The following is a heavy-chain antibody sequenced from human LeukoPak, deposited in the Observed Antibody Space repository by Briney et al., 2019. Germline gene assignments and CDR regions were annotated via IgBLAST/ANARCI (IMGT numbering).Heavy chain of an antibody. CDR2: INSNGGST. J-gene: IGHJ4*02. CDR3: AKGDVSGRLFDF. V-gene: IGHV3-64*04. Sequence: GGSLRLSCSASGFTFSRYAMLCVRQAREKGLEYVSTINSNGGSTHYTHSVKGRFNISRDNSKNTLYLKMNSLRAGDTAVYFCAKGDVSGRLFDFWGQGTRVTVSS. CDR1: GFTFSRYA. D-gene: IGHD3-10*01.